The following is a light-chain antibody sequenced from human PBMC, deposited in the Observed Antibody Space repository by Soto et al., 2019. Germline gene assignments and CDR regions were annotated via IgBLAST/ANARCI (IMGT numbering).Light chain of an antibody. V-gene: IGLV6-57*04. Sequence: NFMLTQPHSVSESPGETVTISCTRTSGGIANNYVQWYQQRPGSAPTIVIYEDNQRPSGVPDRFSGSIDNSSNSASLTISGLKTEDEADYYCQSYNSSNQVFGGGTKLTVL. CDR3: QSYNSSNQV. J-gene: IGLJ3*02. CDR1: SGGIANNY. CDR2: EDN.